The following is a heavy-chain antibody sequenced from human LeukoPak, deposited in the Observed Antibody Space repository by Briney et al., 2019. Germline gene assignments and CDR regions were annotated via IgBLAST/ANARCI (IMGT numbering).Heavy chain of an antibody. CDR2: IYHSGST. CDR3: ARGPSGRDAFDI. V-gene: IGHV4-30-2*01. J-gene: IGHJ3*02. D-gene: IGHD2-15*01. CDR1: GGSISSGGYS. Sequence: PSETLSLTCAVSGGSISSGGYSWSWIRQPPGQGLEWIGYIYHSGSTYYNPSLKSRVTISVDRSKNQFSLKLSSVTAADTAVYYCARGPSGRDAFDIWGQGTMVTVSS.